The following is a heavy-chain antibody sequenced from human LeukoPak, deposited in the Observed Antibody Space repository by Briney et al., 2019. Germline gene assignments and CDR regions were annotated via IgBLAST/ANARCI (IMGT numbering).Heavy chain of an antibody. Sequence: ASVKVSCKASGYTFTGYYMHWVRQAPGQGLEWMGWINPNSGGTNYAQKFQGWVTMTRDTSISTAYMELSRLRSDDTAVYYCARGRAAAGTRRGDGMDVWGQGTTVTVSS. CDR3: ARGRAAAGTRRGDGMDV. J-gene: IGHJ6*02. CDR1: GYTFTGYY. D-gene: IGHD6-13*01. CDR2: INPNSGGT. V-gene: IGHV1-2*04.